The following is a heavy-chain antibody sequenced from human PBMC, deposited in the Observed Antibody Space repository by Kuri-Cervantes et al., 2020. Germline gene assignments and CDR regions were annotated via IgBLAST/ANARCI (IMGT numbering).Heavy chain of an antibody. CDR1: GYTFTGYY. V-gene: IGHV1-2*02. Sequence: ASVKVSCKASGYTFTGYYMHWVRQAPGQGLEWMGWINPNSGGTNYAQKFQGRVTMTRDTSISTAYMELSRLRSDDTAVYYCARDIVVVPAANYYYGMDVWGQGTTVTVSS. CDR3: ARDIVVVPAANYYYGMDV. CDR2: INPNSGGT. D-gene: IGHD2-2*01. J-gene: IGHJ6*02.